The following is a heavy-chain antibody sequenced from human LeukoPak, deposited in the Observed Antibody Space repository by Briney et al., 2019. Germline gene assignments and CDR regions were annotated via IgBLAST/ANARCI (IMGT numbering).Heavy chain of an antibody. J-gene: IGHJ5*02. CDR2: INHSGST. D-gene: IGHD4-11*01. Sequence: SETLSLTCAVYGGSFSGYYWSWIRQPPGKGLEWIGEINHSGSTNYNPSLKSRVTISVDTSKNQFSLKLSSVTAADTAVYYCARYKYSNYGKGYGNWFDPWGQGTLVTVSS. V-gene: IGHV4-34*01. CDR1: GGSFSGYY. CDR3: ARYKYSNYGKGYGNWFDP.